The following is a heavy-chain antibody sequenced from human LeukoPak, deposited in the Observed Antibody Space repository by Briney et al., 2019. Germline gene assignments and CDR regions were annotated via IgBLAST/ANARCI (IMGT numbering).Heavy chain of an antibody. J-gene: IGHJ6*03. CDR1: GYTFTSYG. CDR2: ISAYNGNT. D-gene: IGHD3-10*01. V-gene: IGHV1-18*01. Sequence: ASVKVSCKASGYTFTSYGISWVRQAPGQGLEWMGWISAYNGNTNYAQKLQGRVIMTTDTSTSTAYVELRSLRSDDTAVYYCARDGTKLAWFGELRITRYYYYYMDVWGKGTTVTISS. CDR3: ARDGTKLAWFGELRITRYYYYYMDV.